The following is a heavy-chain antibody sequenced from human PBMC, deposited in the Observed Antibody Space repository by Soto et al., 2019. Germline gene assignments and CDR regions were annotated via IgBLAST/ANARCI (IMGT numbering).Heavy chain of an antibody. J-gene: IGHJ5*02. Sequence: VGALRLSCAASGFTFSSYGMHWVRQAPGKGLEWVAVISFDGSKKYYADSVKGRFTISRENSKNTLFLQMNSLRAEDTALYYCAKYSENSEHRDWFDPWGPGTLVTVSS. V-gene: IGHV3-30*18. CDR3: AKYSENSEHRDWFDP. CDR1: GFTFSSYG. CDR2: ISFDGSKK. D-gene: IGHD1-26*01.